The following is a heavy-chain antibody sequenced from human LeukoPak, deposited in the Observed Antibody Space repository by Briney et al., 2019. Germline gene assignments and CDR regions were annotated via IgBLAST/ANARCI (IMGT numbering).Heavy chain of an antibody. J-gene: IGHJ5*02. D-gene: IGHD1-14*01. CDR2: IIPIFGTA. Sequence: SVKVSCKASGGTFSSYAISWVRQAPGQGLEWTGGIIPIFGTANYAQKFQGRVTITADESTSTAYMELSSLRFEDTAVYYCARENREAGNWFYPWGQGTLVTVSS. V-gene: IGHV1-69*13. CDR1: GGTFSSYA. CDR3: ARENREAGNWFYP.